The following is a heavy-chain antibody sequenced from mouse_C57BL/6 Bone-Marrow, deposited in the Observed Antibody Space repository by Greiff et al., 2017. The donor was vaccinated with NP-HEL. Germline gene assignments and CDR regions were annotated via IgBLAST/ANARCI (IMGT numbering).Heavy chain of an antibody. V-gene: IGHV1-54*01. Sequence: VQLQQSGAELVRPGTSVKVSCKASGYAFTNYLIEWVKQRPGQGLEWIGVINPGSGGTNYNEKFKGKATLTADKSSSTAYMQLSSLTSEDSAVYFCARWGYGSSYGYWGQGTTLTVSS. D-gene: IGHD1-1*01. CDR2: INPGSGGT. CDR3: ARWGYGSSYGY. CDR1: GYAFTNYL. J-gene: IGHJ2*01.